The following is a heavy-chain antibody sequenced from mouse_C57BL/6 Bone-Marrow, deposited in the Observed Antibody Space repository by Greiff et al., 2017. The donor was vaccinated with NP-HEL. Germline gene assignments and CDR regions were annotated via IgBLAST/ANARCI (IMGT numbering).Heavy chain of an antibody. CDR2: ISSGSSTI. CDR1: GFTFSDYG. Sequence: EVNVVESGGGLVKPGGSLKLSCAASGFTFSDYGMHWVRQAPEKGLEWVAYISSGSSTIYYADTVKGRFTISRDNAKNTLFLQMTSLRSEETAMYYCARRSCYAMDYWGQGTSVTVSS. V-gene: IGHV5-17*01. CDR3: ARRSCYAMDY. J-gene: IGHJ4*01.